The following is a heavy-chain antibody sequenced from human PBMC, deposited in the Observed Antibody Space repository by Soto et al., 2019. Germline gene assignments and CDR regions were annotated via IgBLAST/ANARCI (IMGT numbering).Heavy chain of an antibody. CDR2: IIPIFDSP. D-gene: IGHD2-15*01. V-gene: IGHV1-69*06. CDR3: ARGAECRGYCLKKFTWLDT. J-gene: IGHJ5*02. CDR1: GGSFSTYA. Sequence: ASVKVSCKASGGSFSTYAFSWVRQAPGHGLEWMGGIIPIFDSPYYAQNFQGRVTIAADRSTSTVYMELSSLTPEDTDVYYCARGAECRGYCLKKFTWLDTWGQGTLVTVSS.